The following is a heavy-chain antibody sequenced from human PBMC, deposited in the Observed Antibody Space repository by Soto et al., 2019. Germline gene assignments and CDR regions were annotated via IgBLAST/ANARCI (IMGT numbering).Heavy chain of an antibody. D-gene: IGHD3-9*01. Sequence: EVQLVESGGGLVQPGRSLRLSCAASGFTLDDYAMHWVRQAPGKGLEWVSGISWNSGSIGYADSVKGRFTISRDNAKNSLYLQMNSLGAEDTALYYCAKDRARIPGYYFDYWGQGTLVTVSS. V-gene: IGHV3-9*01. J-gene: IGHJ4*02. CDR3: AKDRARIPGYYFDY. CDR2: ISWNSGSI. CDR1: GFTLDDYA.